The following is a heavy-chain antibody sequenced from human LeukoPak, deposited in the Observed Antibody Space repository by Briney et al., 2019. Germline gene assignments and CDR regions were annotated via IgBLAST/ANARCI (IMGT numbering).Heavy chain of an antibody. CDR3: AREPRITMISSGFDP. J-gene: IGHJ5*02. Sequence: SVKVSCKASGGTFSSYAISWVRQASGQGLEWMGGIIPIFGTANYAQKFQGRVTITTDESTSTAYMELSSLRSEDTAVYYCAREPRITMISSGFDPWGQGTLVTVSS. CDR1: GGTFSSYA. CDR2: IIPIFGTA. V-gene: IGHV1-69*05. D-gene: IGHD3-22*01.